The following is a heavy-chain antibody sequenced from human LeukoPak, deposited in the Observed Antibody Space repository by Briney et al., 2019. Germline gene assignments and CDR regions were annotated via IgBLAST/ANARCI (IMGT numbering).Heavy chain of an antibody. CDR3: ASDRGGAYDFWSGYYTGYFDY. CDR1: GFTFSSYN. Sequence: GGSLRLSCAASGFTFSSYNMNWGRQAPGKGLEWVSYISDSITTIYYADSVKGGFSISRDNAKKSLYLQMYSLRGEDTAVYYCASDRGGAYDFWSGYYTGYFDYWGQGTLVPVSS. CDR2: ISDSITTI. D-gene: IGHD3-3*01. V-gene: IGHV3-48*01. J-gene: IGHJ4*02.